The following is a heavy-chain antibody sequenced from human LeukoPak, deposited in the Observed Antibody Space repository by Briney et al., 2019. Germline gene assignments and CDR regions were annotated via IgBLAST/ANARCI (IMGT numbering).Heavy chain of an antibody. D-gene: IGHD3-10*01. CDR1: GYTFTGYY. CDR2: INPNSGGT. Sequence: ASVKVSCKASGYTFTGYYMHWVRQAPGQGLEWMGWINPNSGGTNYAQKFQGRVTMTRDTSISTAYMELSRLRSDVTAVYYCARAITMVRGVTDYWGQGTLVTVSS. J-gene: IGHJ4*02. CDR3: ARAITMVRGVTDY. V-gene: IGHV1-2*02.